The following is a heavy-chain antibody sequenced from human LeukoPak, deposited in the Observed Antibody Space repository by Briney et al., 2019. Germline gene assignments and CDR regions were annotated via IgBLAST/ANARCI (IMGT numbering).Heavy chain of an antibody. D-gene: IGHD2-2*01. CDR2: INPSGGST. CDR1: GYTFTSYY. Sequence: ASVKVSCKASGYTFTSYYMHWVRQAPGQGLEWMGIINPSGGSTSYAQKFQGRVTMTRDPSTSTVYMELSSLRSEDTAVCYCAGSSTSFDAFDIWGQGTMVTVSS. J-gene: IGHJ3*02. V-gene: IGHV1-46*01. CDR3: AGSSTSFDAFDI.